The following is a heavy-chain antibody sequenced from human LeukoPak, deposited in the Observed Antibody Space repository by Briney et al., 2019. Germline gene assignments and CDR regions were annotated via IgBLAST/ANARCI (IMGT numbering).Heavy chain of an antibody. J-gene: IGHJ4*02. CDR1: GGSFSGYY. CDR3: ARDGSSGWYPYFDY. D-gene: IGHD6-19*01. Sequence: SETLSLTCAVYGGSFSGYYWSWIRQPPGKGLEWIGEINHSGSTNYNPSLKSRVTISVDTSKNQFSLKLSSVTAADTAVYYCARDGSSGWYPYFDYWGQGTLVTVSS. V-gene: IGHV4-34*01. CDR2: INHSGST.